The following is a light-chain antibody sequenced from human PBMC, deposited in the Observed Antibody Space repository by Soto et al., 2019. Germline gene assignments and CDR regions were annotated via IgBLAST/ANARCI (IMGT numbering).Light chain of an antibody. CDR1: SSDIGSNS. J-gene: IGLJ3*02. CDR3: ATWSDSLNGWV. V-gene: IGLV1-44*01. CDR2: AND. Sequence: QSVLTQPPSASRTPGQRVTIPCSGSSSDIGSNSVNWYQQLPGAAPRLLIYANDHRPSGVPDRFSASKSGTSASLAISGVRSEDEAFDYCATWSDSLNGWVFGGGTQLTVL.